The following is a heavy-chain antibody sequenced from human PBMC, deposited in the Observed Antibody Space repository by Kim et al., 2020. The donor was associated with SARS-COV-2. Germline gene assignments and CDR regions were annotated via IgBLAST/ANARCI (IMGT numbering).Heavy chain of an antibody. CDR3: ARESCSGGSCYSKNY. CDR2: INPSGGST. V-gene: IGHV1-46*01. CDR1: GYTFTSYY. J-gene: IGHJ4*02. Sequence: ASVKVSCKASGYTFTSYYMHWVRQAPGQGLEWMGIINPSGGSTSYAQKFQGRVTMTRDTSTSTVYMELSSLRSEDTAVYYCARESCSGGSCYSKNYWGQGTLVTVSS. D-gene: IGHD2-15*01.